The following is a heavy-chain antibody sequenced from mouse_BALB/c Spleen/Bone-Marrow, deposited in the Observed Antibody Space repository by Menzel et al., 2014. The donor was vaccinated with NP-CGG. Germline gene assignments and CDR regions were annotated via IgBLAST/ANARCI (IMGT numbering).Heavy chain of an antibody. CDR3: ARGGYRYLFAY. Sequence: EESGPGLVKPSQSLSLTCSVTGYSITSGYYWNWIRQFPGNKLEWMGYISYDASNNYNPSLKNRISLTRDTSTNQLFMKLNSVSTEDKATYYCARGGYRYLFAYWGQCTLGTVSA. V-gene: IGHV3-6*02. J-gene: IGHJ3*01. CDR1: GYSITSGYY. CDR2: ISYDASN. D-gene: IGHD2-14*01.